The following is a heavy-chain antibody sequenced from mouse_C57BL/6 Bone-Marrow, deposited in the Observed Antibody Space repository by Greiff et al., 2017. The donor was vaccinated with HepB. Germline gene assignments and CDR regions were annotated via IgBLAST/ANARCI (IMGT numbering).Heavy chain of an antibody. V-gene: IGHV1-82*01. CDR1: GYAFSSSW. Sequence: QVQLKQSGPELVKPGASVKISCKASGYAFSSSWMNWVKQRPGKGLEWIGRIYPGDGDTNYNGKFKGKATLTADKSSSTAYMQLSSLTSEDSAVYFCARWYYYGSSYWYFDVGGTGTTVTVSS. D-gene: IGHD1-1*01. CDR3: ARWYYYGSSYWYFDV. J-gene: IGHJ1*03. CDR2: IYPGDGDT.